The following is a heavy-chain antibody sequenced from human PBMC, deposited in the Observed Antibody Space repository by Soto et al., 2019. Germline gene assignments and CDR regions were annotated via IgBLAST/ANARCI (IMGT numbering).Heavy chain of an antibody. CDR3: AKDRSSGPRALFDY. CDR2: ISWSSGSI. D-gene: IGHD6-19*01. CDR1: GFTFDDYA. V-gene: IGHV3-9*01. J-gene: IGHJ4*02. Sequence: PGGSLRLSCAASGFTFDDYAMYWVRQTPGKGLEWVSGISWSSGSIGYADSVKGRFTISRDNAKNSLYLQMNSLRGEDTALYYCAKDRSSGPRALFDYWGQGTLVTVSS.